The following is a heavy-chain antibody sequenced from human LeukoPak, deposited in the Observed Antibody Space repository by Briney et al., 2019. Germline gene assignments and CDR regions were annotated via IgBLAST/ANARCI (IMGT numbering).Heavy chain of an antibody. CDR2: IQTDGSST. Sequence: GSLRLSCAASGFTFSSHWLHWVRQAPGKGLVWVSGIQTDGSSTDYADSVKGRFTISRDNAKSTLYLQMNSLRAEDAAVYYCARDRPHNWFDPWGQGNLVTVSS. J-gene: IGHJ5*02. CDR1: GFTFSSHW. CDR3: ARDRPHNWFDP. V-gene: IGHV3-74*01.